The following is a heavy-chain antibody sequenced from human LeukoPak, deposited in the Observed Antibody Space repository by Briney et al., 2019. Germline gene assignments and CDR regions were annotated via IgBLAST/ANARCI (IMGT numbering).Heavy chain of an antibody. Sequence: ASVKVSCEASGYTFTGYYMHWVRQAPGQGLEWMGWINPNSGGTNYAQKFQGRVTMTRDTSISTAYMELSSLRSEDTAVYYCARVTTYYDILTGYTPHDAFDIWGQGTMVTVSS. CDR3: ARVTTYYDILTGYTPHDAFDI. CDR1: GYTFTGYY. V-gene: IGHV1-2*02. J-gene: IGHJ3*02. D-gene: IGHD3-9*01. CDR2: INPNSGGT.